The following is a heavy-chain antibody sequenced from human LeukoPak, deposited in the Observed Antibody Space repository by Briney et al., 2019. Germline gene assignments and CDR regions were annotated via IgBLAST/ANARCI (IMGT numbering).Heavy chain of an antibody. D-gene: IGHD6-19*01. CDR1: GYTFTSYD. Sequence: ASVKVSCKASGYTFTSYDINWVRQATGQGLEWMGWMNPNSGNTGYAQKFQGRVTMTRNTSISTAYMELSSLRSEDTAVYYCARVRIEQWLPQDAFDIWGQGTMVTVSS. J-gene: IGHJ3*02. CDR3: ARVRIEQWLPQDAFDI. V-gene: IGHV1-8*01. CDR2: MNPNSGNT.